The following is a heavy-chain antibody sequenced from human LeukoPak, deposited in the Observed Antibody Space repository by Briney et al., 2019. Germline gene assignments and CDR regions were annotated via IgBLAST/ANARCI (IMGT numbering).Heavy chain of an antibody. V-gene: IGHV3-48*01. CDR3: ARDKRGTSSAFDI. J-gene: IGHJ3*02. CDR1: GFTFSSYS. CDR2: ISSSSSTI. Sequence: PGGSLRLSCAASGFTFSSYSMNWVRQAPGKGLEWVSYISSSSSTIYYADSVKGRFTISRDNAKNSLYLQMNSLRAEDTAVYYCARDKRGTSSAFDIWGQGTMVTVSS. D-gene: IGHD1-1*01.